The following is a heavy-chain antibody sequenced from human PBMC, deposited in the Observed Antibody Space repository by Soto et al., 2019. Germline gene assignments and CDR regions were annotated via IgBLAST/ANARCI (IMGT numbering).Heavy chain of an antibody. J-gene: IGHJ4*02. V-gene: IGHV4-59*08. Sequence: PSETLSLTCTVSGGSISSYYWSWIRQPPGKGLEWIGYIYYSGSTNYNPSLKSRVTISVNTSKNQFSLKLSSVTAADTAVYYCERRYGWNFDFWAQGTLVTVSS. CDR1: GGSISSYY. CDR2: IYYSGST. CDR3: ERRYGWNFDF. D-gene: IGHD6-19*01.